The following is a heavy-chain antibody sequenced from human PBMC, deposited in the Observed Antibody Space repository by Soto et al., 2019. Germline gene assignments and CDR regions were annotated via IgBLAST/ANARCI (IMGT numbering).Heavy chain of an antibody. Sequence: QVQLQESGPGLVKPSETLSLSCTVSSGSISGYYWSWIRQPPGKGLEWIGSIYSSGTTYYNPSLKSRVTMSVDTSKIQFSLNLSSVTAADTAVYYCVRQASYDFWDGRFYYNYYMDVWGKGTPVTVSS. D-gene: IGHD3-3*01. J-gene: IGHJ6*03. CDR1: SGSISGYY. V-gene: IGHV4-59*08. CDR2: IYSSGTT. CDR3: VRQASYDFWDGRFYYNYYMDV.